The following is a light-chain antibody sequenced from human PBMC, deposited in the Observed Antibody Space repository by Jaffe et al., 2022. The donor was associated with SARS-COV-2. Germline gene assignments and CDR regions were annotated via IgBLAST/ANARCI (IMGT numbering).Light chain of an antibody. V-gene: IGKV1-39*01. CDR2: AAS. J-gene: IGKJ4*01. CDR1: QSISSY. Sequence: DIQMTQSPSSLSASVGDRVTITCRASQSISSYLNWYQQKPGKAPKLLIYAASSLQSGVPSRFSGSGSGTDFTLTISSLQPEDFATYYCQQSYSTSLRLTFGGGTKVEIK. CDR3: QQSYSTSLRLT.